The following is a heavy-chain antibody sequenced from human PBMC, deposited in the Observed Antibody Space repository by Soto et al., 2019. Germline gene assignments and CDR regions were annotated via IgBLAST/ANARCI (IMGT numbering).Heavy chain of an antibody. CDR1: GFAFNSYA. CDR3: ARGRIAPAYFQF. J-gene: IGHJ1*01. Sequence: GGSLRLSCVASGFAFNSYALTWVRQAPGKGLEWVSSISGGGGAAFYADSVRDRFSISKDKSTNTLYLQMNSLRVEDTALYFCARGRIAPAYFQFWGPGTPVTVSS. V-gene: IGHV3-23*01. D-gene: IGHD6-13*01. CDR2: ISGGGGAA.